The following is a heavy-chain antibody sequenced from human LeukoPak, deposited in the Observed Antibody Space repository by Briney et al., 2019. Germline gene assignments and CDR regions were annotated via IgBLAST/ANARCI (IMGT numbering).Heavy chain of an antibody. CDR2: ISSSGSTI. V-gene: IGHV3-48*03. J-gene: IGHJ4*02. CDR3: ARDLASGYYAQPPDY. CDR1: GFTFSSYE. Sequence: PGGSLRLSCAASGFTFSSYEMNWVRQAPGKGLEWVSYISSSGSTIYYADSVKGRFTISRDNAKNSLYLQMNSLRAEDTAVYYCARDLASGYYAQPPDYWGQGTLVTVSS. D-gene: IGHD3-22*01.